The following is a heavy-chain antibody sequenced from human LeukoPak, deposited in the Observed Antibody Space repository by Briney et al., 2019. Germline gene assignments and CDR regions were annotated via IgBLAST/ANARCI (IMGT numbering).Heavy chain of an antibody. Sequence: GGSLRLSCAASGFTFSSYSMNWVRQAPGRGLEWVSSISSSSTNTYYADSVRGRFTISRDNAKNSLYLQMNSLRVEDTAVYYCARERGYSYGYNDYWGQGTLSPSPQ. V-gene: IGHV3-21*01. D-gene: IGHD5-18*01. CDR2: ISSSSTNT. CDR1: GFTFSSYS. CDR3: ARERGYSYGYNDY. J-gene: IGHJ4*02.